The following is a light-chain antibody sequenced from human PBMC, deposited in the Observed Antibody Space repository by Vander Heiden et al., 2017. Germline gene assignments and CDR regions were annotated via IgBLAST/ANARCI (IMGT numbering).Light chain of an antibody. CDR3: CSYAGSSTV. V-gene: IGLV2-11*01. CDR1: SSDVGGYNY. Sequence: QSALTPPRSVSGSPGQSVPISCTGTSSDVGGYNYVSWYQQHPGKAPKLMIYDVSKRPSGVPDRFPGSKSGNTASLTISGLQAEDEADYYCCSYAGSSTVFGGGTKLTVL. J-gene: IGLJ3*02. CDR2: DVS.